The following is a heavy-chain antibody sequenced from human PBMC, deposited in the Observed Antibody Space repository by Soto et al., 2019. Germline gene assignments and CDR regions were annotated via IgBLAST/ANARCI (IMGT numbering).Heavy chain of an antibody. CDR3: ARERTYQMFGDDALDF. CDR1: GGSLNNYN. V-gene: IGHV4-4*07. D-gene: IGHD2-2*01. J-gene: IGHJ3*01. Sequence: SETLSLTCTVSGGSLNNYNWNWIRQSAGTGLEWIGRIYSSGKTYYNPSLKSRVTLSLDMLNNQISLKVTSVTAADTAMYYCARERTYQMFGDDALDFWGLGTMVTVSS. CDR2: IYSSGKT.